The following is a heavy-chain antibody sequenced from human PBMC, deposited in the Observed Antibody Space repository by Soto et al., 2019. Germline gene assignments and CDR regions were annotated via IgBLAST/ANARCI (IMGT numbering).Heavy chain of an antibody. V-gene: IGHV5-10-1*01. CDR1: GYIFTSYF. Sequence: RGDSLKISCKFSGYIFTSYFIILVRQMPGEFLEWMVIIDPSDSYTNYSPSFQGHVTISADKSISTAYLQWSSLKASDTAMYYCARRRSAKPHDYTNNSGSYYYGMEVWGKGNTVNVSS. J-gene: IGHJ6*04. D-gene: IGHD4-4*01. CDR3: ARRRSAKPHDYTNNSGSYYYGMEV. CDR2: IDPSDSYT.